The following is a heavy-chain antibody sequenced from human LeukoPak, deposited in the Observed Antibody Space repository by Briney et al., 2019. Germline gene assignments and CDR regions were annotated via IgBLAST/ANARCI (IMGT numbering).Heavy chain of an antibody. D-gene: IGHD3-10*02. CDR2: VYDSWNN. V-gene: IGHV4-30-4*01. Sequence: SETLSLTCTVSGDSINSGNSRWTWIRQPPGKGLEWLVSVYDSWNNYYNPSLESRIIMSVDTSKNQYSLELSPVIAADTAVYYCASYFVGNGGRGYWGQGALVTVSS. CDR1: GDSINSGNSR. CDR3: ASYFVGNGGRGY. J-gene: IGHJ4*02.